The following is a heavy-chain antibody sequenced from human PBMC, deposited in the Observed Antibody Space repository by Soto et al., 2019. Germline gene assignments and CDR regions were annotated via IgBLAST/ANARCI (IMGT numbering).Heavy chain of an antibody. V-gene: IGHV1-69*01. D-gene: IGHD2-15*01. CDR1: GGTFSSYA. Sequence: QVQLVQSGAEVKKPGSSVKVSCKASGGTFSSYAISWVRQAHGQGLEWMGGIIPIFGTANYAQKFQGRVTITADESTSTAYMELSSLRSEDTAVYYCARGLELGYCSGGSCYAYGMDVWGQGTTVTVSS. CDR3: ARGLELGYCSGGSCYAYGMDV. J-gene: IGHJ6*02. CDR2: IIPIFGTA.